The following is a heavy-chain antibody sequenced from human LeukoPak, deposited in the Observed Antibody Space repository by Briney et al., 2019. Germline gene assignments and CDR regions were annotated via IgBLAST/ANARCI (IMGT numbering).Heavy chain of an antibody. CDR3: ARAIAARSWSDP. CDR2: ISSSSSYI. J-gene: IGHJ5*02. CDR1: GFTFSSYS. D-gene: IGHD6-6*01. V-gene: IGHV3-21*01. Sequence: GGSLRLSCAASGFTFSSYSMNWVRQAPGKGLEWVSSISSSSSYIYYADSVKGRFTISRDNAKNSLYLQMNSLRAEDTAVYYCARAIAARSWSDPWGQGTLVTVSS.